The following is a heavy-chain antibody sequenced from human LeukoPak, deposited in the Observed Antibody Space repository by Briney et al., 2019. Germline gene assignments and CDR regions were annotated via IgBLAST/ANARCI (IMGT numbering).Heavy chain of an antibody. D-gene: IGHD1-7*01. CDR2: IIPIFGTA. Sequence: SVKVSCKASGGTFSSYAISWVRQAPGQGLEWMGGIIPIFGTANYAQKFQGRVTITTDESTSTAYMELSSLRSEDTAVYYCARDNYAGANWFDPRGQGTLVTVSS. CDR1: GGTFSSYA. CDR3: ARDNYAGANWFDP. V-gene: IGHV1-69*05. J-gene: IGHJ5*02.